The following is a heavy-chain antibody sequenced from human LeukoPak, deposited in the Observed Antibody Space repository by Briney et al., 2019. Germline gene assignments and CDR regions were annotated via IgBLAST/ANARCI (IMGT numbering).Heavy chain of an antibody. CDR2: IYSGGST. V-gene: IGHV3-66*02. D-gene: IGHD2-2*01. CDR1: GFTVSSNY. CDR3: ARSYCSSTSCFAFDI. Sequence: GGSLRLSCAASGFTVSSNYMSWVRQAPGKGLEWVSVIYSGGSTYYADCVKGRFTISRDNSKNTLYLQMNSLRAEDTAVYYCARSYCSSTSCFAFDIWGRGTMVTVSS. J-gene: IGHJ3*02.